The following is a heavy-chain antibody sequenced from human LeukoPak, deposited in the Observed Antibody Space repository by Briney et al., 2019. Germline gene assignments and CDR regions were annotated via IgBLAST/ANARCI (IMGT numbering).Heavy chain of an antibody. CDR1: GGTFSSYA. Sequence: SVKVSCKASGGTFSSYAISWVRQAPGQGLEWMGRIIPIFGTANYAQKFRGRVTITTDESTSTAYMELSSLRSEDTAVYYCAGAMLIRRSVFDYWGQGTLVTVSS. D-gene: IGHD2-21*01. CDR2: IIPIFGTA. CDR3: AGAMLIRRSVFDY. V-gene: IGHV1-69*05. J-gene: IGHJ4*02.